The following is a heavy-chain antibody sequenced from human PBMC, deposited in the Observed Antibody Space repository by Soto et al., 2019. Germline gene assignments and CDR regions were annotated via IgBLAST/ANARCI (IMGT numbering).Heavy chain of an antibody. V-gene: IGHV3-30*03. Sequence: QVQLVESGGGVVQPGRSLRLSCAASGFTFSSYGMHWVRQAPGEGLEWVAVISYDGSNKYYADSVKGRFTISRDNSKNTLYLQMNSLRAEDTAVYYCATPQGGWYPPFDYWGQGTLVTVSS. CDR3: ATPQGGWYPPFDY. D-gene: IGHD6-19*01. J-gene: IGHJ4*02. CDR1: GFTFSSYG. CDR2: ISYDGSNK.